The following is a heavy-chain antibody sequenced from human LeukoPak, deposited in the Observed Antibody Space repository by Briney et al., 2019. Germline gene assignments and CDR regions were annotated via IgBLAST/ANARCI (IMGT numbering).Heavy chain of an antibody. CDR2: INHSGST. V-gene: IGHV4-34*01. Sequence: KPSETLSLTCAVYGGSFSGYYWSWIRQPSGKGLEWIGEINHSGSTNYNPSLKSRVTISVDMSENHISLRLTSVTAADTAVYYCAREGGPYRPLDYSGQGTLVTVSS. J-gene: IGHJ4*02. CDR3: AREGGPYRPLDY. CDR1: GGSFSGYY.